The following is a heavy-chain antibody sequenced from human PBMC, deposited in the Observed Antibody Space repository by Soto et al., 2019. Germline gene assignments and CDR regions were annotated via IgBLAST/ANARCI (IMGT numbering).Heavy chain of an antibody. V-gene: IGHV1-3*01. CDR1: GYTFTSYA. Sequence: ASVKVSCKASGYTFTSYAMHWVRQAPGQRLEWMGWINAGNGNTKYSQKFQGRVTITRDTSASTAYMELSSLRSEDTAVYYCAREGSEGSGWHDAFDIWGQGTMVTVSS. CDR2: INAGNGNT. D-gene: IGHD6-19*01. CDR3: AREGSEGSGWHDAFDI. J-gene: IGHJ3*02.